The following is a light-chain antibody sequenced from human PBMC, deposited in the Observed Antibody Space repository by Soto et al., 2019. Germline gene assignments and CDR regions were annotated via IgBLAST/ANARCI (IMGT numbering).Light chain of an antibody. J-gene: IGKJ1*01. CDR3: QQYNNGPRT. Sequence: SPSTLTVSPGERATLSCRASQSVSSNLAWYQQKPGQAPRLLIYGASTRATGIPARFSGSGSGTEFTLTISSLQSEDFAVYYCQQYNNGPRTFGQGTK. CDR1: QSVSSN. CDR2: GAS. V-gene: IGKV3-15*01.